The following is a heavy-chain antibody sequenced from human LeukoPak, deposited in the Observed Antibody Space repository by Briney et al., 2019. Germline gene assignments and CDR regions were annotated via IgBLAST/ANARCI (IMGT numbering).Heavy chain of an antibody. D-gene: IGHD2-15*01. CDR2: MSPNSGNT. CDR1: GYTFTSYD. CDR3: ARTLRRHCSGGSCYSPHLDY. Sequence: GASVKVSCKASGYTFTSYDINWVRQAPGQGLEWMGWMSPNSGNTGYTQKFQGRVTMTRDSSISTAYMELSSLRSEDTAVYYCARTLRRHCSGGSCYSPHLDYWGQGTLVTVSS. J-gene: IGHJ4*02. V-gene: IGHV1-8*01.